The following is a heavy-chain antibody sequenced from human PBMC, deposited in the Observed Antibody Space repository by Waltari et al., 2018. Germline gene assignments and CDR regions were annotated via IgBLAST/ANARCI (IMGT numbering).Heavy chain of an antibody. CDR3: ARGTSGWYGSRNFDY. D-gene: IGHD6-19*01. Sequence: QVQLQQWGAGLLKPSETLSLTCAVYGGSFSGYYWSWIRPPPGKGLEWIGEINHSGSTNDNPSLKSRVTISVDTSKNQFSLKLSSVTAADTAVYYCARGTSGWYGSRNFDYWGQGTLVTVSS. V-gene: IGHV4-34*01. J-gene: IGHJ4*02. CDR1: GGSFSGYY. CDR2: INHSGST.